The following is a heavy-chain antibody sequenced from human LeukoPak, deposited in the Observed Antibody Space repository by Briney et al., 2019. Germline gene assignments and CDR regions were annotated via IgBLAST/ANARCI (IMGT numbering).Heavy chain of an antibody. CDR1: GLFFTNYF. J-gene: IGHJ4*02. CDR2: IKHDGSEK. D-gene: IGHD3-3*01. CDR3: ATDRGWRTSGYYLYYFEY. Sequence: GSLRLSCAASGLFFTNYFMSWVRQAPGEGLEWVASIKHDGSEKYYVDSVRGRFTISRDNTMNSLYLQMSSLRAEDTAVYYCATDRGWRTSGYYLYYFEYWGQGTLVTFSS. V-gene: IGHV3-7*01.